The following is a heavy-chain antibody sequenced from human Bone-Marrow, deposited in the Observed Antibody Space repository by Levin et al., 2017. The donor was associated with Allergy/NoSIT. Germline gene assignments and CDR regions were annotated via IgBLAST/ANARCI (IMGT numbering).Heavy chain of an antibody. V-gene: IGHV1-69*13. CDR1: GGTFSSYA. CDR3: ASGTGTPNYYYYGMDV. CDR2: IIPIFGTA. Sequence: SVKVSCKASGGTFSSYAISWVRQAPGQGLEWMGGIIPIFGTANYAQKFQGRVTITADESTSTAYMELSSLRSEDTAVYYCASGTGTPNYYYYGMDVWGQGTTVTVSS. D-gene: IGHD1-7*01. J-gene: IGHJ6*02.